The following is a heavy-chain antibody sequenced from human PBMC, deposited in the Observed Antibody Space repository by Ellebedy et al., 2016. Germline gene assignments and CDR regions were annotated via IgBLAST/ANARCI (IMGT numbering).Heavy chain of an antibody. CDR1: GFTFSNAW. D-gene: IGHD2-21*02. J-gene: IGHJ6*03. Sequence: GGSLRLSCAASGFTFSNAWMNWVRQAPGRRLEWVSAISGSGGSTHYVDSVRGRFTISRDNSKNTLYLQMTSLRAEDTAVYYCARAPTAIFAHFYYYYYYMDVWGKGTTVTVSS. CDR2: ISGSGGST. CDR3: ARAPTAIFAHFYYYYYYMDV. V-gene: IGHV3-23*01.